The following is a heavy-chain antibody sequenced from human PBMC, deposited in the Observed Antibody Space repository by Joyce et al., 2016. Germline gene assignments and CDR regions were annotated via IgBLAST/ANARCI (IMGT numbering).Heavy chain of an antibody. CDR1: GYTFTSKW. D-gene: IGHD6-19*01. Sequence: EVQLVQSGAEVRKPGESLKISCKVSGYTFTSKWIGWVRQMPGKGLDWMAVIFPADSYRKYMPSFEGQVTISVDKSISTAYLQWSSLNASDTAVYYCARSPTGWSFDFWGQGTPVTVSP. CDR3: ARSPTGWSFDF. CDR2: IFPADSYR. V-gene: IGHV5-51*01. J-gene: IGHJ4*02.